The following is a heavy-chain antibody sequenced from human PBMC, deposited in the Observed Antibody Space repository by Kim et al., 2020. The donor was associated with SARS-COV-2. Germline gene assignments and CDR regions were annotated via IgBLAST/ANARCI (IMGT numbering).Heavy chain of an antibody. CDR2: IIPILGIA. D-gene: IGHD3-10*01. Sequence: SVKVSCKASGGTFSSYAISWVRQAPGQGLEWMGRIIPILGIANYAQKFQGRVTITADKSTSTAYMELSSLRSEDTAVYYCARVRRGPPPVLDYWGQGTLVTVSS. V-gene: IGHV1-69*04. CDR3: ARVRRGPPPVLDY. J-gene: IGHJ4*02. CDR1: GGTFSSYA.